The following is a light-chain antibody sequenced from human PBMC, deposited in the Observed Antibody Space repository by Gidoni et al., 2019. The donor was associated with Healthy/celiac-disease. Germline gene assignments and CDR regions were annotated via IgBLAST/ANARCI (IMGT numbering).Light chain of an antibody. V-gene: IGLV2-14*03. J-gene: IGLJ2*01. CDR3: SSYTSSSTHVV. CDR2: DVS. Sequence: QSDMTQPASVTRSPGQASTISCTGTSSDVGGYNYVSWYQQHPGKAPKLMIYDVSNRPSGVSNRFSGSKSGNTASLTISGLQSEDAADYYFSSYTSSSTHVVFGGGTKLPVL. CDR1: SSDVGGYNY.